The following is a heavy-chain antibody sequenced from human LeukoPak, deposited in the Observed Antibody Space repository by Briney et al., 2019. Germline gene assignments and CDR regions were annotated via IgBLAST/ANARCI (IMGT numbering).Heavy chain of an antibody. CDR1: GFTFSDYY. CDR2: ISGSGDST. D-gene: IGHD6-13*01. Sequence: GGSLRLSCAASGFTFSDYYMSWIRQAPEKGLEWVSAISGSGDSTYYADSVKGRFTISRDNSKNTLYLQINSLRAEDTAVYYCAKDPLGSSSINWFDPWGQGTLVTVSS. CDR3: AKDPLGSSSINWFDP. V-gene: IGHV3-23*01. J-gene: IGHJ5*02.